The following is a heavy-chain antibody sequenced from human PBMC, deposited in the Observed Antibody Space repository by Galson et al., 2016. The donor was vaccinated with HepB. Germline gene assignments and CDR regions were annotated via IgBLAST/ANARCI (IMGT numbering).Heavy chain of an antibody. D-gene: IGHD3-22*01. Sequence: SETLSPTWTVASGSISYNYWGWIRQPPGKGMEWVGHVYPRGSPNYNTSFKGRVPISVDTSKNQFSLKLSSVPASDTAVYYCARDYDTSGDYYVRWFDPWGQGTLVTVSS. V-gene: IGHV4-4*08. J-gene: IGHJ5*02. CDR3: ARDYDTSGDYYVRWFDP. CDR2: VYPRGSP. CDR1: SGSISYNY.